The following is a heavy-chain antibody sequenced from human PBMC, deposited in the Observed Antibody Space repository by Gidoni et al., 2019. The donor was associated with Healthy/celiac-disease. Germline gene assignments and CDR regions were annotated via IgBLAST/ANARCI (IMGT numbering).Heavy chain of an antibody. CDR2: SYYSGST. CDR1: GGSISTSSYY. V-gene: IGHV4-39*01. J-gene: IGHJ5*02. Sequence: QLQLQESGPGLVQPSATLSLTCTVSGGSISTSSYYWGWIRQPPGKGLEWIGSSYYSGSTYYNPSLKSGVTISVDPSKNQFSLKLSSVTAADAAVYYCARHRRSGSYSASIDPWGQGTLFTVSS. CDR3: ARHRRSGSYSASIDP. D-gene: IGHD3-10*01.